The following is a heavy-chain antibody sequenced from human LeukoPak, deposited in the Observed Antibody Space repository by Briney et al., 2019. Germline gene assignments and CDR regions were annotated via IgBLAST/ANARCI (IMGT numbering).Heavy chain of an antibody. V-gene: IGHV3-9*01. CDR1: GFTFDDYA. CDR2: ISWNSGSI. D-gene: IGHD6-19*01. Sequence: GGSLRLSCAASGFTFDDYAMHWVRQAPGKGLEWVSGISWNSGSIGYADSVKGRFTISRDNAKNSLYLQMDSLRAEDTAVYYCAKDLWIAVTGPGFDYWGQGTLVTVSS. J-gene: IGHJ4*02. CDR3: AKDLWIAVTGPGFDY.